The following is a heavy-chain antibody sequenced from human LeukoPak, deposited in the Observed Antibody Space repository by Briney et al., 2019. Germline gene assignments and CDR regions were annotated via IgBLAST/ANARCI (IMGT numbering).Heavy chain of an antibody. CDR2: INPAGSDT. Sequence: GGSLRLSCAASGFSFNSYWMTWVRQAPGRGLEWVANINPAGSDTYYVDPVKGRFTISRDNAKNLVYLQMNSLRAEDTAVYYCASGVYDSSGYRAGDEYWGQGTLVTVSS. J-gene: IGHJ4*02. CDR1: GFSFNSYW. D-gene: IGHD3-22*01. CDR3: ASGVYDSSGYRAGDEY. V-gene: IGHV3-7*03.